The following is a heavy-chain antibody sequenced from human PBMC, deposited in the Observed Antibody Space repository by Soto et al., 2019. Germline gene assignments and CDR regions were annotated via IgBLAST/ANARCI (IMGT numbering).Heavy chain of an antibody. CDR3: ERKTFNWFDP. CDR1: GFTFSSYE. Sequence: GGSLRLSCVASGFTFSSYEMNWVRQAPGKGLEWVSYIGSSGITIYYADSVKGRFTISRDNAKNSLDLQMNSLRAEDTDVYYCERKTFNWFDPWGQGTLVTVSS. J-gene: IGHJ5*02. CDR2: IGSSGITI. V-gene: IGHV3-48*03.